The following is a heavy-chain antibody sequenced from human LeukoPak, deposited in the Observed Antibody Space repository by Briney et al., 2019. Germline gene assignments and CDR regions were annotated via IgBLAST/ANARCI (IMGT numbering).Heavy chain of an antibody. D-gene: IGHD3-10*01. CDR3: ARDEVTHGSGSHDWYFDL. CDR1: GGSISSSSYY. J-gene: IGHJ2*01. Sequence: PSETLSLICTVSGGSISSSSYYWGWIRQPPGKGLEWIGVIYYSGSTYYNPSLKSRVTISLDTSKNQFSLKLSSVTAADTAVYYCARDEVTHGSGSHDWYFDLWGRGTLVTVSS. V-gene: IGHV4-39*07. CDR2: IYYSGST.